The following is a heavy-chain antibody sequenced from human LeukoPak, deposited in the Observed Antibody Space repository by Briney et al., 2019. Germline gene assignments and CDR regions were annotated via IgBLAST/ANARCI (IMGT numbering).Heavy chain of an antibody. CDR1: GYSISSGYY. V-gene: IGHV4-38-2*02. J-gene: IGHJ4*02. CDR3: ARAHPITIFGVVSPILSFDY. CDR2: IYHSGST. Sequence: PSETLSLTCTVSGYSISSGYYWGWIRQPPGKGLEWIGSIYHSGSTYYNPSPKSRVTISVDTSKNQFSLKLSSVTAADTAVYYCARAHPITIFGVVSPILSFDYWGQGTLVTVSS. D-gene: IGHD3-3*01.